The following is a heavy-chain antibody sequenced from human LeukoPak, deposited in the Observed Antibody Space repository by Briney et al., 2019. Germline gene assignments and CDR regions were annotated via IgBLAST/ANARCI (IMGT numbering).Heavy chain of an antibody. CDR1: GFTFSSYA. J-gene: IGHJ4*02. CDR3: AKARAYSYASDY. CDR2: ISGSGGNT. V-gene: IGHV3-23*01. D-gene: IGHD5-18*01. Sequence: PGGSLRLSCAASGFTFSSYAMSWVRQAPGKGLEWVSAISGSGGNTYYADSVKGRFTISRDNSKNTLYLQMNSLRAEDTAVFYCAKARAYSYASDYWGQGTLVTVSS.